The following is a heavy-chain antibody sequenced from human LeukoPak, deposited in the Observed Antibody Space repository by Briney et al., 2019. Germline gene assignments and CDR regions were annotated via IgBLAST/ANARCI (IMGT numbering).Heavy chain of an antibody. J-gene: IGHJ3*02. CDR1: GFSLSTSGVG. CDR2: IYWDDDK. V-gene: IGHV2-5*02. Sequence: SGPTLVNPTQTLTLTCTFSGFSLSTSGVGVGWIRQPPGKALEWLALIYWDDDKRYSPSLKSRLTITKDTSKNQVVLTMTNMDPVDTATYYCAHRRSDSDSSGYYNPRAFDIWGQGTMVTVSS. D-gene: IGHD3-22*01. CDR3: AHRRSDSDSSGYYNPRAFDI.